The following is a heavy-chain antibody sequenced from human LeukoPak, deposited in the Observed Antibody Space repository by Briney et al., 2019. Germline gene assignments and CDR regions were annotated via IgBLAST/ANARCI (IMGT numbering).Heavy chain of an antibody. CDR3: AKQFTRNLRYFDHPFFDY. V-gene: IGHV3-30*18. D-gene: IGHD3-9*01. J-gene: IGHJ4*02. CDR1: GFTFSSYA. CDR2: ISSDGRDK. Sequence: GGSLRLSCAASGFTFSSYAIHWVRQAPGKGLEWVAVISSDGRDKHHADSVKGRFTISRDNSKNSLYLQMNSLRTEDTALYYCAKQFTRNLRYFDHPFFDYWGQGTLVTVSS.